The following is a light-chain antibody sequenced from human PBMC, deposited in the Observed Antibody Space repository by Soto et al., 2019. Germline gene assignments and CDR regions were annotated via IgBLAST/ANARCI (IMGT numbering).Light chain of an antibody. CDR1: SSDTAGYNY. Sequence: QSVLTQPASVSGSPGQSITISCTGTSSDTAGYNYVSWYQQHPGKAPKLMIYDVSKRPSGVPDRFSGSKSGNTASLTISGLQAEDEADYYCCSYAGSYTHVFGTGTKVTVL. CDR3: CSYAGSYTHV. J-gene: IGLJ1*01. V-gene: IGLV2-11*01. CDR2: DVS.